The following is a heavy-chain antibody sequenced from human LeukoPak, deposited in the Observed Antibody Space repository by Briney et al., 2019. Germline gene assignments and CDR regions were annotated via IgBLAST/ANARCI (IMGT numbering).Heavy chain of an antibody. CDR2: IYYSGST. Sequence: SETLSLTCTVSGGSISSYYWSWIRQPPGKGLEWIGYIYYSGSTNYRPSLKSRVTISVDTSKNQFSLKLSSVTAADTAVYYCARQVSIFGVVPYYFDYWGQGTLVTVSS. V-gene: IGHV4-59*08. CDR1: GGSISSYY. CDR3: ARQVSIFGVVPYYFDY. J-gene: IGHJ4*02. D-gene: IGHD3-3*01.